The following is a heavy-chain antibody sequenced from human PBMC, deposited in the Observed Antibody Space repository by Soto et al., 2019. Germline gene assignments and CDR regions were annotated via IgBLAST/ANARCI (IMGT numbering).Heavy chain of an antibody. Sequence: GGSLRLSCVASGFTFSSYAMSWVRQAPGKGLEWVSAISGSGGSTYYADSVKGRFTISRDNSKNTLYLQMNSLRAEDTAVYYCAKVPFLEWLLFDYWGQGTLVTVSS. D-gene: IGHD3-3*01. V-gene: IGHV3-23*01. J-gene: IGHJ4*02. CDR3: AKVPFLEWLLFDY. CDR2: ISGSGGST. CDR1: GFTFSSYA.